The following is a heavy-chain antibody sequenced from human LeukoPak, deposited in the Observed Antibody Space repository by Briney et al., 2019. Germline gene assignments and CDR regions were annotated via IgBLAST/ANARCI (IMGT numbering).Heavy chain of an antibody. CDR3: ARQTRQQLVYYFDY. J-gene: IGHJ4*02. D-gene: IGHD6-13*01. CDR2: IYYSGST. CDR1: GGSTSSYY. V-gene: IGHV4-59*08. Sequence: SETLSLTCTVSGGSTSSYYWSWIRQPPGKGLEWIGYIYYSGSTNYNPSLKSRVTISVDTSKNQFSLKLSSVTAADTAVYYCARQTRQQLVYYFDYWGQGTLVTVSS.